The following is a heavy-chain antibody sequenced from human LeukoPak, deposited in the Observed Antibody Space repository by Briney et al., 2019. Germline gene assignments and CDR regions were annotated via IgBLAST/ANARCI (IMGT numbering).Heavy chain of an antibody. V-gene: IGHV3-66*01. CDR3: ARASQWLAFDC. D-gene: IGHD6-19*01. Sequence: GGSLRLSCAASGFTVRSSFVNWVRQAPGRGLGWVSTFYRSAYTNYPDSVRRRFTISRHSSTNTLYLQIHSPRAEDTALYFCARASQWLAFDCWGHGTLVTVSS. CDR2: FYRSAYT. CDR1: GFTVRSSF. J-gene: IGHJ4*01.